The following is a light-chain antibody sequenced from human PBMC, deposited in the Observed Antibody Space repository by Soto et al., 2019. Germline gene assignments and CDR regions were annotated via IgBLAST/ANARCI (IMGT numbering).Light chain of an antibody. Sequence: ETVVTQSPATLSVSPGETATLSCRASESVRTNLAWDQQKPGQAPRLLIYGASNRATGIPARFSGSGSGTEFTLTISSLQSEDFAVYDCQQDNNWPPRTFGQGTKVEIK. J-gene: IGKJ1*01. CDR3: QQDNNWPPRT. CDR1: ESVRTN. CDR2: GAS. V-gene: IGKV3-15*01.